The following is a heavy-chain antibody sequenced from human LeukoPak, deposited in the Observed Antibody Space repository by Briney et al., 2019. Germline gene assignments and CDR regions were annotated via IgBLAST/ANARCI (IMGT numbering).Heavy chain of an antibody. CDR2: IYYSGST. V-gene: IGHV4-30-4*01. CDR3: ASSHGDSYGIDY. Sequence: SQTLSLTCTVSGGSISSGDYYWSWIRQPPGKGLERIGYIYYSGSTYYNPSLKSRVNISVDTSKNQFSLKLSSVTAADTAVYYCASSHGDSYGIDYWGQGTLVTVSS. J-gene: IGHJ4*02. CDR1: GGSISSGDYY. D-gene: IGHD5-18*01.